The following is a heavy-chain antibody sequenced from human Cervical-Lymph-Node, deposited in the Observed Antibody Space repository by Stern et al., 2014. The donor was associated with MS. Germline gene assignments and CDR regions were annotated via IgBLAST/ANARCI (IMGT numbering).Heavy chain of an antibody. V-gene: IGHV3-9*01. J-gene: IGHJ6*02. Sequence: QLVESGGDLVQPGRSLRLSCVASGFTFDDYAMHWVRQAPGKGLEWVSGITWNSGTIGYADSVKGRFTISRDNAKNSLYLQMNSLRAEDTALYYCAKTITIFGVVTQDYYYGMDVWGHGTTVTVSS. CDR1: GFTFDDYA. CDR3: AKTITIFGVVTQDYYYGMDV. D-gene: IGHD3-3*01. CDR2: ITWNSGTI.